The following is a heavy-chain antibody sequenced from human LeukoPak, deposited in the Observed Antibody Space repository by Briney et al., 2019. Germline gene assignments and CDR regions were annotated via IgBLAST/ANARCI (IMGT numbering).Heavy chain of an antibody. D-gene: IGHD6-19*01. CDR1: GFTFSSYS. V-gene: IGHV3-21*04. Sequence: PGGSLRLSCAASGFTFSSYSMNWVRQAPGKGLEWVSAISSSSSYIYHADSVKGRFTISRDNSKNTLYLQMNSLRAEDTAVYYCAKVGSQETIEVAGPYFDYWGQGSLVTVSS. CDR2: ISSSSSYI. J-gene: IGHJ4*02. CDR3: AKVGSQETIEVAGPYFDY.